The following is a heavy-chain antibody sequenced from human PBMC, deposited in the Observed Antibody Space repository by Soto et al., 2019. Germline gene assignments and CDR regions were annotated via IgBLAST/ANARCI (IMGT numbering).Heavy chain of an antibody. CDR2: IYYSGST. CDR3: ASDPGGSFDY. Sequence: QVQLQESGPGLVKPSQTLSLTCTVSGGSISSGGYYWSWIRQHPGKGLEWIGYIYYSGSTYYNPSLKXXVXIXXDTSKNQFSLKLSSVTAADTAVYYCASDPGGSFDYWGQGTLVTVSS. J-gene: IGHJ4*02. CDR1: GGSISSGGYY. V-gene: IGHV4-31*01. D-gene: IGHD3-16*01.